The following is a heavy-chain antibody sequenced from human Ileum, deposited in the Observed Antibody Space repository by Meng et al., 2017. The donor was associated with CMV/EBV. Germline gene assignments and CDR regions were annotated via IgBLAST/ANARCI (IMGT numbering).Heavy chain of an antibody. Sequence: GGSLRLSCAASGFAVSSNYMSWVRQAPGKGLEWVSVIYGGGSTYYGDSVKGRFTISRDTSNNTLYLQMNSLRAEDTAVYFCATGGKYCSGTSCYDYWGQGTLVTVSS. D-gene: IGHD2-2*01. CDR3: ATGGKYCSGTSCYDY. CDR2: IYGGGST. J-gene: IGHJ4*02. V-gene: IGHV3-53*01. CDR1: GFAVSSNY.